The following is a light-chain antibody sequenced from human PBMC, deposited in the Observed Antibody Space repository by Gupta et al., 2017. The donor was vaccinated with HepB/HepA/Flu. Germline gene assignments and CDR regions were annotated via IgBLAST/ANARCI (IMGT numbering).Light chain of an antibody. Sequence: SYVLTQPPSVSGAPGKTARISCGGNNIGSKSVHWYQQKPGQAPVLLVYDDSDRPSGIPERFSGSNSGTTATLIITGVEAGDEADYYCQVWDSSSDHLVFGGGTKLTVL. CDR3: QVWDSSSDHLV. CDR1: NIGSKS. J-gene: IGLJ2*01. CDR2: DDS. V-gene: IGLV3-21*03.